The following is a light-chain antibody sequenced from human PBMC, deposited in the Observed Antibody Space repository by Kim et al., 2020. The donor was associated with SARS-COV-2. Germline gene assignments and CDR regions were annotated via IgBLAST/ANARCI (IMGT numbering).Light chain of an antibody. Sequence: ELTQPPSASASLGASVTLTCTRNSVYSNDKVDWYQHRPGKGPRVVMRVGTGRFVDSKGDGIPHRRSVLGSCLNRYLTINNSQEEDEGDYHCGADHGSGNNFAYVFGGGTQVTVL. CDR3: GADHGSGNNFAYV. CDR1: SVYSNDK. J-gene: IGLJ1*01. CDR2: VGTGRFVD. V-gene: IGLV9-49*01.